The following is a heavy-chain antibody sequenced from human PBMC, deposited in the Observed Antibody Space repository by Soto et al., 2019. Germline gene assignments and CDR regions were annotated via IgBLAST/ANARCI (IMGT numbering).Heavy chain of an antibody. CDR3: ASYYDSSGYLTDI. D-gene: IGHD3-22*01. J-gene: IGHJ3*02. CDR2: IIPIFGTA. CDR1: GGTFSSYA. Sequence: ASVKVSCKASGGTFSSYAISWVRQAPGQGLEWMGGIIPIFGTANYAQKFQGRVTITADESTSTAYMELSSLRSEDTAVYYCASYYDSSGYLTDIWGQGTMVTVSS. V-gene: IGHV1-69*13.